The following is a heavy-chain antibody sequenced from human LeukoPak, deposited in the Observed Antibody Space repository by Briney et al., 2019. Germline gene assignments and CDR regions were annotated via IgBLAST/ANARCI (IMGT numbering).Heavy chain of an antibody. CDR2: ISYDGSNK. CDR3: AKDPDSVPYSSNGMDV. V-gene: IGHV3-30-3*02. D-gene: IGHD2-15*01. J-gene: IGHJ6*02. Sequence: GGSLRLSCAASGFTFSSYAMHWVRQASGKGLEWVAVISYDGSNKYYADSVKGRFTTSRDNSKNTLYLQMNSLRAEDTAVYYCAKDPDSVPYSSNGMDVWGQGTTVTVSS. CDR1: GFTFSSYA.